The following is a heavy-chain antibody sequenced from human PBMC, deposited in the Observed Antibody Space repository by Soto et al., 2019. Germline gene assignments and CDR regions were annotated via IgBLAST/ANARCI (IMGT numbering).Heavy chain of an antibody. J-gene: IGHJ4*02. CDR3: AREIGGATYYFDY. CDR2: IWYDGSNK. V-gene: IGHV3-33*01. D-gene: IGHD1-26*01. Sequence: PGGSLRLSCAASGFTFSSYGMNWVRKAPGKGLEWVAVIWYDGSNKYYADSVKGRFTISRDNSKNTLYLQMNSLRAADTAVYYCAREIGGATYYFDYWGQGTLVTVSS. CDR1: GFTFSSYG.